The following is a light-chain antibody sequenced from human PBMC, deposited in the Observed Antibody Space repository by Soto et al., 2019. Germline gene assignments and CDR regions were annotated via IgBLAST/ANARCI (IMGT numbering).Light chain of an antibody. CDR3: QHYNIWPPLYT. Sequence: EIVLTQSPAILSASPGERATLSCRASQTVSDNLAWYQQKPGQSPRLLIYGASTSATDIPVRFSGSGSGTEFTLTISSLQSEDFAVYYCQHYNIWPPLYTFGQGTKL. J-gene: IGKJ2*01. CDR2: GAS. V-gene: IGKV3-15*01. CDR1: QTVSDN.